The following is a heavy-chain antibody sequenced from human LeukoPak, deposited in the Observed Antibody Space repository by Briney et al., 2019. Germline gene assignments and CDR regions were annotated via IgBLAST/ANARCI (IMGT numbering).Heavy chain of an antibody. CDR2: ISDDGRNK. Sequence: QSGGSLRLFCAASGFSFISYGMHWVRQAPGKGLEWVGVISDDGRNKKYADSVKGRFTISRDNSKNTLYLQMNSLRAEDTAVYYCANGGSIAVATPLDYWGQGTLVTVSS. V-gene: IGHV3-30*18. CDR3: ANGGSIAVATPLDY. CDR1: GFSFISYG. D-gene: IGHD6-19*01. J-gene: IGHJ4*02.